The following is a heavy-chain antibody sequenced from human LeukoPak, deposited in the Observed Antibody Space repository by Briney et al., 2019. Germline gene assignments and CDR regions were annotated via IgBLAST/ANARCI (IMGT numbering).Heavy chain of an antibody. CDR1: GYTFTGYY. Sequence: GASVKVSCKASGYTFTGYYMHWVRQAPGQGLEWMGWINPNSGGTNYAQKFQGRVTMTRDTSISTAYMELSRLRSDDTAVYYCARGGDYYDSSDYYYFDYWGQGTLVTVSS. V-gene: IGHV1-2*02. D-gene: IGHD3-22*01. CDR3: ARGGDYYDSSDYYYFDY. J-gene: IGHJ4*02. CDR2: INPNSGGT.